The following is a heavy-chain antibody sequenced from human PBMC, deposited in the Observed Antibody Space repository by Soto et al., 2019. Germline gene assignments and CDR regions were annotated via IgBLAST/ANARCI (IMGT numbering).Heavy chain of an antibody. D-gene: IGHD3-22*01. CDR2: IYHSGSA. Sequence: NPWGTLSLTCAVSGGSVNTAGYSWSWIRQPPGKSLEWIGYIYHSGSAYYNPSLKSRVTISLDRSNNHFSLKLISVTAADTAVYYCARVPIYYDSSGYYHYGTFDIWGQGTMVTVSS. CDR3: ARVPIYYDSSGYYHYGTFDI. J-gene: IGHJ3*02. CDR1: GGSVNTAGYS. V-gene: IGHV4-30-2*01.